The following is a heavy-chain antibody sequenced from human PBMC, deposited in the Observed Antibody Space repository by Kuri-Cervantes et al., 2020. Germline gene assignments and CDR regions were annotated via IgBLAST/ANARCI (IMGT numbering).Heavy chain of an antibody. CDR3: ARGGYSNLDY. Sequence: LSLTCAASGFTFSSHAMSWARQAPGKGLEWVAVISYDESEQHYADSVKGRFTISRDNSKNTVHLQMNSLRAEDTAVYYCARGGYSNLDYWGQGTLVTVSS. V-gene: IGHV3-30*04. J-gene: IGHJ4*02. CDR2: ISYDESEQ. CDR1: GFTFSSHA. D-gene: IGHD4-11*01.